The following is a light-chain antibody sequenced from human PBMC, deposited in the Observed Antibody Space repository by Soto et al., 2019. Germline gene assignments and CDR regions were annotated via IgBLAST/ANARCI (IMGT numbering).Light chain of an antibody. CDR3: QQSYSTLRT. CDR2: GAS. V-gene: IGKV1-39*01. CDR1: QSISSY. J-gene: IGKJ1*01. Sequence: DIQRTRSAWSLSVSVGDRVTITCRASQSISSYLNWYQQKPGKAPKLLIYGASSLQSGVPSRFSGSGSGTDFTLTISSLQTEDFATYYCQQSYSTLRTFGQGTKVDIK.